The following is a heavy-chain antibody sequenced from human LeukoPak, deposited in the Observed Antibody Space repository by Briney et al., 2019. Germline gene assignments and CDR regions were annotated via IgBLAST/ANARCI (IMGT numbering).Heavy chain of an antibody. Sequence: ASVKVSCKVSGYTLTELSMHWVRQAPGKGLEWMGGFDPEDGETIYAQKFQGRVTMTEDTSTDTAYMELSSLRSEDTAVYYCASGYCSGGSCYHTDVWGKGTTVTVSS. V-gene: IGHV1-24*01. CDR2: FDPEDGET. J-gene: IGHJ6*04. D-gene: IGHD2-15*01. CDR1: GYTLTELS. CDR3: ASGYCSGGSCYHTDV.